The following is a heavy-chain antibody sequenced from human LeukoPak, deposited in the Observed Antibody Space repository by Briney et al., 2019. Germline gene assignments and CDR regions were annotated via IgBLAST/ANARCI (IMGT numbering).Heavy chain of an antibody. CDR2: ISGRSSTI. Sequence: GGSLRLSCAASAFTFSDYSMNWVRQAPGKGLEWISYISGRSSTIYYADSVRGRFTISRDNAKNSMYLQMNSLRAEDTAVYYCARDRLTSGSYFFDYWGQGTLV. J-gene: IGHJ4*02. CDR1: AFTFSDYS. V-gene: IGHV3-48*01. D-gene: IGHD1-26*01. CDR3: ARDRLTSGSYFFDY.